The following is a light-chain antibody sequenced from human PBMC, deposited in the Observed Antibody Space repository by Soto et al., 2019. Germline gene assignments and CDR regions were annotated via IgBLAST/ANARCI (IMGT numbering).Light chain of an antibody. J-gene: IGLJ3*02. V-gene: IGLV2-8*01. CDR3: SSYAASNSFYFV. CDR2: EVT. CDR1: SSDVGGYNY. Sequence: QSVLTQPPSASGSPGQSVTISCTGTSSDVGGYNYVSWYQQYPGRAPKLMIYEVTKRPSGVPDRFSGSKSGNTASLPVSGLQAEDEADYYCSSYAASNSFYFVFGGGTKVTVL.